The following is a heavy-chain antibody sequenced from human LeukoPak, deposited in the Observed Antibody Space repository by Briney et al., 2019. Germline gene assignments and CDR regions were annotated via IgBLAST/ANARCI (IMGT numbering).Heavy chain of an antibody. CDR1: GFTFSSYS. CDR2: ISSSSSYI. D-gene: IGHD1-7*01. CDR3: ARGITGTTGIDY. V-gene: IGHV3-21*01. Sequence: GGSLRLSCAASGFTFSSYSMNWVRQAPGKGLEWVSSISSSSSYIYYADSVKGRFTISRDNAKNSLYLQMNSLRAEDTAVYHCARGITGTTGIDYWGQGTLVTVSS. J-gene: IGHJ4*02.